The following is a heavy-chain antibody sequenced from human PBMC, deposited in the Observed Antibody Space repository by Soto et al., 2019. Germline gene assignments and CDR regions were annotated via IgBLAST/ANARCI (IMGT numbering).Heavy chain of an antibody. CDR1: GGSFSADY. V-gene: IGHV4-34*01. D-gene: IGHD2-8*01. CDR2: INHSGNT. Sequence: QVQLQQGGAGRLKPSETLSLTCAVYGGSFSADYWSWIRQPPGKGLEWIGEINHSGNTNYNPSPKSRVNISVDTSKKQITLKLSSVTAADTAVYYCARGQSSLLMDCWGQGILVTVSS. CDR3: ARGQSSLLMDC. J-gene: IGHJ4*02.